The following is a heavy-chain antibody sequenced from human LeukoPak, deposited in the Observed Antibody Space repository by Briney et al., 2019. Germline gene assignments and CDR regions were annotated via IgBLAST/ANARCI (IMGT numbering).Heavy chain of an antibody. CDR3: ARRMGPKTGTTSDVWFDP. CDR1: GYSFTSYW. J-gene: IGHJ5*02. D-gene: IGHD1-14*01. V-gene: IGHV5-51*01. CDR2: IYPGDSDT. Sequence: GESLKISCKGSGYSFTSYWIGWVRQMPGKGLEWMGIIYPGDSDTRYSPSFQGQVTISADKSISTAYLQWSSLKASDTAMYYCARRMGPKTGTTSDVWFDPWGQGTLVTVSS.